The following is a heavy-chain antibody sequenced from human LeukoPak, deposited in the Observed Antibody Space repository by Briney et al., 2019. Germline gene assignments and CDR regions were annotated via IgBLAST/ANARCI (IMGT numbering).Heavy chain of an antibody. V-gene: IGHV3-7*01. D-gene: IGHD3-3*01. CDR2: IKQDGSEQ. CDR1: GFTFRNYR. J-gene: IGHJ4*02. CDR3: ARGTIFGVVISDFSFDF. Sequence: GGSLRLSCAASGFTFRNYRMNWVRQAPGKGLEWVANIKQDGSEQDYVDSVKGRFTISRDNAKTSLYLQMTSLRAEDTAVYYCARGTIFGVVISDFSFDFWGQGTLVTVSS.